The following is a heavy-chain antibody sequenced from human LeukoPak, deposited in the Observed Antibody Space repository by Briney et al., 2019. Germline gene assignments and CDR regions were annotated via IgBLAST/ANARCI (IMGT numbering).Heavy chain of an antibody. CDR1: GYTFTGYY. V-gene: IGHV1-2*02. Sequence: ASVKVSCKASGYTFTGYYMHWVRQAPGQGLEWMGWINPNSGGTNYAQKFQGRVTMTRDTSISTAYMVLSRLRSDDTAVYYCARDVGDHDYGDYGEDYYFDYWGQGTLVTVSS. CDR3: ARDVGDHDYGDYGEDYYFDY. J-gene: IGHJ4*02. D-gene: IGHD4-17*01. CDR2: INPNSGGT.